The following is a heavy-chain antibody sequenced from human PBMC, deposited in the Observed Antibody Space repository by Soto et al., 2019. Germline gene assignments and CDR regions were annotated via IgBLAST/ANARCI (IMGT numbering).Heavy chain of an antibody. D-gene: IGHD3-10*01. CDR2: INHSGST. CDR3: ARAAYYYGSGSYYN. Sequence: SETLSLTCAVYGGSFSGYYWSWIRQPPGKGLEWIGEINHSGSTNYNPSLKSRVTISVDTSKNQFSLKLSSVTAADTAVYYCARAAYYYGSGSYYNWGQGTLVTVS. V-gene: IGHV4-34*01. CDR1: GGSFSGYY. J-gene: IGHJ4*02.